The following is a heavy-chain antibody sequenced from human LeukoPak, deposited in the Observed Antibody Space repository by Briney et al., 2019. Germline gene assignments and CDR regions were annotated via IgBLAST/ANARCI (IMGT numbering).Heavy chain of an antibody. D-gene: IGHD2-21*02. CDR3: ARGVVTDDYYMDV. V-gene: IGHV4-61*02. CDR1: GGSISSGRYY. Sequence: SETLSLTCTVSGGSISSGRYYWTWIRLPAGKGLEWIGRLYTNDNTNYNPSLESRVSIPVGTSTSQCYLQLTSVTAADTAVYFCARGVVTDDYYMDVWGKGTTVIVSS. CDR2: LYTNDNT. J-gene: IGHJ6*03.